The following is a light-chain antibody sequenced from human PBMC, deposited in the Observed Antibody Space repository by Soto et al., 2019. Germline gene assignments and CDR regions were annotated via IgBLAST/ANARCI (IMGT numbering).Light chain of an antibody. CDR1: QSVGNN. V-gene: IGKV3-15*01. Sequence: EIVMTQSPGTLSVSPGERVTLSCRASQSVGNNLAWHQQKPGQAPRLLIYGASTRATGFPARFSGSGSGTEFTLTISSLQSEDFAVYDCQQYNGWPITFGQGTRLEIK. CDR3: QQYNGWPIT. CDR2: GAS. J-gene: IGKJ5*01.